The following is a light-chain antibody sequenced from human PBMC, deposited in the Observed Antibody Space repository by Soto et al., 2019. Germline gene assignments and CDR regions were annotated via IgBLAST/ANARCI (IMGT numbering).Light chain of an antibody. CDR3: HHRDDRPPMYT. CDR2: AAY. CDR1: QSISTY. J-gene: IGKJ2*01. V-gene: IGKV1-39*01. Sequence: DIQMTQSPSSLSASVGDTVTITCRASQSISTYLTWYQQKPGKAPKLLIYAAYNLQSGVPSRFSGSGSGTDFTLTISSLQPEDFAVYYCHHRDDRPPMYTFGQGTKLEI.